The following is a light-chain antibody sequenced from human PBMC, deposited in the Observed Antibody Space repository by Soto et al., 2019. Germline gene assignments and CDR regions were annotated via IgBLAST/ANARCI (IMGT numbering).Light chain of an antibody. J-gene: IGLJ1*01. CDR2: GNS. Sequence: QLVLTQPPSVSGAPGQRVTISCTGSSSNIGAGYDVHWYQQLPGTAPKLLIYGNSNRPSGVPDRFSGSKSGTSASLAITGLQAEDEADYYCQSYDSSLSAYVFGTGTKLTVL. CDR1: SSNIGAGYD. V-gene: IGLV1-40*01. CDR3: QSYDSSLSAYV.